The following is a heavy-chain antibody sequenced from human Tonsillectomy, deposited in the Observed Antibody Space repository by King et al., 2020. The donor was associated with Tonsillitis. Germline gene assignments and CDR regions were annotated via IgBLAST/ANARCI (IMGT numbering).Heavy chain of an antibody. J-gene: IGHJ1*01. CDR1: GFTFSSYA. Sequence: VQLVESGGGLVQPGGSLRLSCAVSGFTFSSYAMNWVRQAPGKGLEWVSGISGSGDSTYYADSVKGRFTISRDNSQNALYLQINSLRADDTAVYYCVKDLIYYRGDFQHWGQGILVTVSS. V-gene: IGHV3-23*04. CDR2: ISGSGDST. D-gene: IGHD3-10*01. CDR3: VKDLIYYRGDFQH.